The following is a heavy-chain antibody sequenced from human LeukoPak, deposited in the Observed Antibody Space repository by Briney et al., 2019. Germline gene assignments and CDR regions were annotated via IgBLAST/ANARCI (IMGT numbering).Heavy chain of an antibody. Sequence: SQTLSLTCDISGDSVSSNSVAWNWIRQSPSRGLEWLGRTYYRSKWYNDYAVSVKGRITFNADTSRNQLSLHLNSVTPEDTAVYYCARGGAVVGGFDNWGQGTLVIASS. CDR3: ARGGAVVGGFDN. CDR1: GDSVSSNSVA. J-gene: IGHJ4*02. V-gene: IGHV6-1*01. D-gene: IGHD6-19*01. CDR2: TYYRSKWYN.